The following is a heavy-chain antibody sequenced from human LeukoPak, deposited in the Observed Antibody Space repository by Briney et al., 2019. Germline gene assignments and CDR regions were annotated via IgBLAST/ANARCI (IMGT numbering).Heavy chain of an antibody. CDR1: GGSISSSSYY. Sequence: PSETLSLTCTVSGGSISSSSYYWGWIRQPPGKGLEWIGSIYYSGSTYYNPSLKSRVTISVDTSKNQFSLKLSSVTAADTAVYYCARGFLGGNPPKTWGQGTLVTVSS. CDR3: ARGFLGGNPPKT. J-gene: IGHJ5*02. V-gene: IGHV4-39*01. D-gene: IGHD4-23*01. CDR2: IYYSGST.